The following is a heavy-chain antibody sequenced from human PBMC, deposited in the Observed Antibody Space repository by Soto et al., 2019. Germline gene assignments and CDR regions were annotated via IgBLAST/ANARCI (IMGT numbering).Heavy chain of an antibody. CDR3: ARDVVVITTLYYYYYGMDV. Sequence: SETLSLTCAVHVGSCSGYYWSWIRQPPGKGLEWIGEINHIGSTNYNPSLKSRVTISVDTSKNQFSLKLSSVTAADTAVYYCARDVVVITTLYYYYYGMDVWGQGTTVTVSS. CDR1: VGSCSGYY. V-gene: IGHV4-34*01. J-gene: IGHJ6*02. CDR2: INHIGST. D-gene: IGHD3-22*01.